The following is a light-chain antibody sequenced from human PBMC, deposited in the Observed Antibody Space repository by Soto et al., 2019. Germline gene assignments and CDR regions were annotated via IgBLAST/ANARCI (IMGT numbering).Light chain of an antibody. CDR2: DAS. CDR1: QSVISSS. CDR3: QQRSNWPMST. Sequence: EIVMTQSPATLSVSPGERATLSCRASQSVISSSLAWYQQKPGQAPRLLIYDASNRATGIPARFSGSGSGTDFTLTISSLEPEDFAVYYCQQRSNWPMSTFGQGTRLEIK. V-gene: IGKV3D-20*02. J-gene: IGKJ5*01.